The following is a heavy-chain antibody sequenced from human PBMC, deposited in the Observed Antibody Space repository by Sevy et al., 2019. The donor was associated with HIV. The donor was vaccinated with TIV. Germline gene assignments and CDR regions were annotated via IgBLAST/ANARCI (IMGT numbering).Heavy chain of an antibody. CDR1: GIIFKNAW. CDR3: STGRAAYSYGYFYYAMDV. V-gene: IGHV3-15*01. CDR2: IKSKSDGETT. D-gene: IGHD5-18*01. J-gene: IGHJ6*02. Sequence: GGYLRLSCASSGIIFKNAWMNWVRQVPGRGLEWVGRIKSKSDGETTDYSAPVKGRFTISRDDSKNTLYLQMNSLKTEDTAVYFCSTGRAAYSYGYFYYAMDVWGQGTTVTVSS.